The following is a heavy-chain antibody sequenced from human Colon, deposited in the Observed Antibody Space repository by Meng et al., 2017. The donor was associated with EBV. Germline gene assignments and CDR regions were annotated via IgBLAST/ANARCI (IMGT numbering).Heavy chain of an antibody. V-gene: IGHV4-30-2*01. CDR1: GDSITSGDYS. J-gene: IGHJ5*02. CDR3: VRDTRRGGGWFDP. Sequence: QVQWQDAGSELVRPSPTLSLTCAVSGDSITSGDYSWTWIRQPPGKGLEWIGYIYHGVNIYYTPSLRSRVTISVDKSRNQFSLKLTSVSAADTAVYYCVRDTRRGGGWFDPWGQGTLVTVSS. D-gene: IGHD3-10*01. CDR2: IYHGVNI.